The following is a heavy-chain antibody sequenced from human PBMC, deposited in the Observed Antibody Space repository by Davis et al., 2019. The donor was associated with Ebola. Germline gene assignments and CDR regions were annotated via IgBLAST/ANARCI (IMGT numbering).Heavy chain of an antibody. CDR1: GFTFSSYG. J-gene: IGHJ3*02. CDR3: ARDRELGKGDDAFDI. CDR2: IRYDGSNK. Sequence: GESLKISCAASGFTFSSYGMHWVRQAPGKGLEWVAFIRYDGSNKYYADSVKGRFTISRDNSKNTLYLQMNSLRAEDTAVYYCARDRELGKGDDAFDIWGQGTMVTVSS. D-gene: IGHD1-26*01. V-gene: IGHV3-30*02.